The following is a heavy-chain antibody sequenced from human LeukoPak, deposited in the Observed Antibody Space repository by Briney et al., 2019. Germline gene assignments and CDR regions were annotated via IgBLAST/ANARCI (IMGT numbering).Heavy chain of an antibody. D-gene: IGHD2-2*01. J-gene: IGHJ4*02. CDR1: GFTFNSYA. CDR3: AKRGWRGVEAPAAAFDY. Sequence: PGGSLRLSCAASGFTFNSYAMSWVRQAPGKGLAGVSTVSSGGGSTYYADSVKGRFTISRDNSKNTLSLQMNSLRAEDTALYYCAKRGWRGVEAPAAAFDYWGRGTLVTVSS. CDR2: VSSGGGST. V-gene: IGHV3-23*01.